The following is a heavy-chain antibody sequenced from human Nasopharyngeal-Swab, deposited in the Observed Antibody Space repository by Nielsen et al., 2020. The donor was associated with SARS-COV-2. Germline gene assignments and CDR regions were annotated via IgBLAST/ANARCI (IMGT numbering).Heavy chain of an antibody. CDR1: GASISSRNNY. D-gene: IGHD4-17*01. CDR2: IFSSGST. Sequence: GSLRLSCVVSGASISSRNNYWGWIRQSPGKGLEWIGTIFSSGSTYNPSLKSRVTMSVDTSKNQFSLKLTSVAAADTAVYYCARDESGDYLGLPFDHWGRGTLVTVSS. V-gene: IGHV4-39*07. J-gene: IGHJ4*02. CDR3: ARDESGDYLGLPFDH.